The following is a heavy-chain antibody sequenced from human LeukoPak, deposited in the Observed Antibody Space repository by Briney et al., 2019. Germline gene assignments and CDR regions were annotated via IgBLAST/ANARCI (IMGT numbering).Heavy chain of an antibody. CDR1: GGSFSAYS. V-gene: IGHV4-34*01. CDR2: ITQSGST. CDR3: REAFCPSSDCSAS. D-gene: IGHD2-21*02. J-gene: IGHJ5*02. Sequence: SETLSLTCAVQGGSFSAYSVTWIRQPPGEGLEWIGEITQSGSTDYHPSLKSRATISLDTSKNHFSLRLNSVTAADTAVYYCREAFCPSSDCSASWGQGTLVTVSS.